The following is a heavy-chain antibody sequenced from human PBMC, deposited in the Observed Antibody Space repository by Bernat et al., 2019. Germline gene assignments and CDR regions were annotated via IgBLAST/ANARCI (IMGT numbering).Heavy chain of an antibody. CDR1: GFTFSSYG. CDR3: ASDSGSYTDAFDI. CDR2: IWYDGSNK. D-gene: IGHD1-26*01. Sequence: QVQLVESGGGVVQPGRSLRLSCVASGFTFSSYGMHWVRQAPGKGLEWVAVIWYDGSNKYYADSVKGRFTISRDNSKNTLYLQMNSLRAEDTAVYYCASDSGSYTDAFDIWGQGTMVTVSS. V-gene: IGHV3-33*01. J-gene: IGHJ3*02.